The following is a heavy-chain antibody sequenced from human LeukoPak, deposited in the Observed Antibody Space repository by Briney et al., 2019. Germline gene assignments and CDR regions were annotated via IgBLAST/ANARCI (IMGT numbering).Heavy chain of an antibody. CDR1: GFTFDDYA. Sequence: PGGSLRLSCAASGFTFDDYAMHWVRQAPGKGLEWVSGISWNSGSIGYADSVKGRFTISRDNAKNSLYLQMNSLRAEDTALYYCAKDISDSSGPDRPYYYYGMDVWGQGTTVTVSS. CDR2: ISWNSGSI. J-gene: IGHJ6*02. CDR3: AKDISDSSGPDRPYYYYGMDV. V-gene: IGHV3-9*01. D-gene: IGHD6-19*01.